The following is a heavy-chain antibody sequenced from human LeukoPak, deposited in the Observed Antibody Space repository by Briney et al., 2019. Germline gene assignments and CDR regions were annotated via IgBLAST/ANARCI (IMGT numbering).Heavy chain of an antibody. J-gene: IGHJ4*02. CDR1: GYTFTSYD. CDR3: ARAVAAAGAEFDY. V-gene: IGHV1-8*01. D-gene: IGHD6-13*01. CDR2: MNPNSGNT. Sequence: GASVKVSCKASGYTFTSYDINWVRQATGQGLEWMGWMNPNSGNTGYAQKFQGRVTMTRNTSISTAYMELSSLRSEDTAVYYCARAVAAAGAEFDYWGQGTLVTVSS.